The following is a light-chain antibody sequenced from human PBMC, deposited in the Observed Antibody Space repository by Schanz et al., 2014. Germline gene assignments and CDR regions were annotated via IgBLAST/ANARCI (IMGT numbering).Light chain of an antibody. CDR1: SSDVGSYNL. J-gene: IGLJ3*02. V-gene: IGLV2-14*02. CDR3: AAWDDSLNARV. Sequence: QSALTQPASVSGSPGQSITISCTGTSSDVGSYNLVSWYQQHPGEAPKLLIYEGTKRPSGVPDRFSGSKSGTSASLAISGLQSGDEADYYCAAWDDSLNARVFGGGTKLTVL. CDR2: EGT.